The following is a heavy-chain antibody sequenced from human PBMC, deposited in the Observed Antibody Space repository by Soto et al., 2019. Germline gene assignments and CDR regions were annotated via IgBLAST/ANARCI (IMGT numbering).Heavy chain of an antibody. CDR1: GFTFSSYA. Sequence: GGSLRLSCAASGFTFSSYAMHWVRQAPGKGLEWVAVISYDGSNKYYADSVKGRFTISRDNSKTTLYLQMNSLRAEDTAVYYCARDSFSVVVTAGGMDVWGQGTTVTVSS. J-gene: IGHJ6*02. D-gene: IGHD2-21*02. CDR2: ISYDGSNK. CDR3: ARDSFSVVVTAGGMDV. V-gene: IGHV3-30-3*01.